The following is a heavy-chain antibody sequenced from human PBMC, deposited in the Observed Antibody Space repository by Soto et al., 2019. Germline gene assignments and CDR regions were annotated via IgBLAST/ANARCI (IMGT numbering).Heavy chain of an antibody. D-gene: IGHD3-10*01. CDR1: GFTIRDAW. J-gene: IGHJ4*01. V-gene: IGHV3-15*07. CDR3: SADSHFSSVFVRHDY. CDR2: IKSIRDGGTT. Sequence: GGSLSLSCTASGFTIRDAWINWVRKAPGMGLEWVGRIKSIRDGGTTDFAAPVKARFAISRDDSKNMVYLQINSLNTEDTAVYYCSADSHFSSVFVRHDYWGHGTLVTVSS.